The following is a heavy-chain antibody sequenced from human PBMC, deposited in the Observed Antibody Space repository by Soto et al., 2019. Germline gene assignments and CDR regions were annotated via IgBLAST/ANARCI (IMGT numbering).Heavy chain of an antibody. CDR1: GFTFSSYS. J-gene: IGHJ4*02. CDR3: ARDSEAYCSGGSCYSAIDY. V-gene: IGHV3-21*01. CDR2: ISSSSSYI. D-gene: IGHD2-15*01. Sequence: GESLKISCAASGFTFSSYSMNWVRQAPGKGLEWVSSISSSSSYIYYADSVKGRFNISRDNAKNSLYLQMNSLRAEDTAVYYWARDSEAYCSGGSCYSAIDYWGQGTLVTVSS.